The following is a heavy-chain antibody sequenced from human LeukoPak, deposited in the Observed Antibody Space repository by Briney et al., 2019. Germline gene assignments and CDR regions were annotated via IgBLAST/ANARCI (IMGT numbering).Heavy chain of an antibody. D-gene: IGHD4-11*01. CDR3: ARWDYSNYRFDY. CDR2: IYYSGST. V-gene: IGHV4-59*01. CDR1: GGSISSYY. Sequence: SETLSLTCTVSGGSISSYYWSWIRQPPGKGLEWIGYIYYSGSTNYNPSLKSRVTISVDTSKNQFSLKLSSVTAADTAVYYCARWDYSNYRFDYWGQGTLVTVSS. J-gene: IGHJ4*02.